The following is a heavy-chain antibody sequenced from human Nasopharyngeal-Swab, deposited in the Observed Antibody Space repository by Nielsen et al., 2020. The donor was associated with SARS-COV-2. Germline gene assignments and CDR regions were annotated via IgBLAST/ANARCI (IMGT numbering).Heavy chain of an antibody. CDR1: GFTFDDYA. D-gene: IGHD4-17*01. CDR2: ISWNSGSI. J-gene: IGHJ6*03. Sequence: SLKISCAASGFTFDDYAMHWVRQAPGKGLEWVSGISWNSGSIGYADSVKGRFTISRDNAKNSLYLQMNSLRSEDTAVYYCLTDSNRTPYGYYMDVWGKGTTVTVSS. CDR3: LTDSNRTPYGYYMDV. V-gene: IGHV3-9*01.